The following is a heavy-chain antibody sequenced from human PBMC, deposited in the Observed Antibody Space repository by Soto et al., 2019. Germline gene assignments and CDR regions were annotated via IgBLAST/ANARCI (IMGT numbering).Heavy chain of an antibody. CDR3: ARESQDIVVVPAAQHYYYYMDV. D-gene: IGHD2-2*01. J-gene: IGHJ6*03. CDR1: GYTFTGYY. CDR2: INPNSGGT. V-gene: IGHV1-2*04. Sequence: ASVKVSCKASGYTFTGYYMHWVRQAPGQGLEWMGWINPNSGGTNYAQKFQGWVTMTRDTSISTAYMELSRLRSDDTAVYYCARESQDIVVVPAAQHYYYYMDVWGKGTTVTVSS.